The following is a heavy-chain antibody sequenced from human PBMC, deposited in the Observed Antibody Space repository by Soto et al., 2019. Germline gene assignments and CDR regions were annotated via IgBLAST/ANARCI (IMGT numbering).Heavy chain of an antibody. CDR2: ISTRSTYT. D-gene: IGHD1-1*01. Sequence: QVLLVESGGGLVKAGGSLRLSCAASGFIFSDYYMSWVRQTPGKGLEWVSYISTRSTYTNYAASVKGRFTISRDNTKNSLDLQMDSLRVEDTAVYYCARDLAWNRGKVGRYYYGMDVWGQGTTVTVSS. CDR3: ARDLAWNRGKVGRYYYGMDV. J-gene: IGHJ6*02. V-gene: IGHV3-11*06. CDR1: GFIFSDYY.